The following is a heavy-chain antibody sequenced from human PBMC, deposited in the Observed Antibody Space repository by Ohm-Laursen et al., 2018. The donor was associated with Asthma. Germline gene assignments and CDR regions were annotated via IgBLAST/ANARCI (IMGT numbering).Heavy chain of an antibody. CDR3: AKDSRKVTIVRGVTDY. D-gene: IGHD3-10*01. V-gene: IGHV3-23*01. CDR2: ISGSGAST. Sequence: SLRLSCAASGLTFSSYAMTWVRQAPGKGLEWVSSISGSGASTYYADSVKGRFTISRDNSNNTLYLQMNSLRAEDTAVYSCAKDSRKVTIVRGVTDYWGQGTLVTVSS. CDR1: GLTFSSYA. J-gene: IGHJ4*02.